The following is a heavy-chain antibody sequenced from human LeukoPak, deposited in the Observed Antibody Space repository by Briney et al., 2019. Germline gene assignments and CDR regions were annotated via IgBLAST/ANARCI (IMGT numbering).Heavy chain of an antibody. V-gene: IGHV3-11*01. CDR3: ARDLEGYCSSTSCSDYYYYYGMDV. CDR2: ISSSGSTI. J-gene: IGHJ6*02. Sequence: PGGSLRLSCAASGFTFSDYYMSWIRQAPGKGLEWVSYISSSGSTIYYADSVKGRFTISRDNAKNSLYLQMNSLRAEDTAVYYCARDLEGYCSSTSCSDYYYYYGMDVWGQGTTVTVSS. CDR1: GFTFSDYY. D-gene: IGHD2-2*01.